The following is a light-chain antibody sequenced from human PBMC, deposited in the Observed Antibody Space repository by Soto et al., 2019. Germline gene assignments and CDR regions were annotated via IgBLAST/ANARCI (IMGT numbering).Light chain of an antibody. CDR2: AVS. J-gene: IGLJ1*01. CDR3: ISYTDRQSYL. V-gene: IGLV2-14*03. Sequence: ALTQPASVSGSPGQSITISCSGTSSDIGSYDHVAWNQQFPGKSPKLIIYAVSDRPSGVSDRFSGSKSGISASLTISGLQTEDEADYYCISYTDRQSYLFGTGTKVT. CDR1: SSDIGSYDH.